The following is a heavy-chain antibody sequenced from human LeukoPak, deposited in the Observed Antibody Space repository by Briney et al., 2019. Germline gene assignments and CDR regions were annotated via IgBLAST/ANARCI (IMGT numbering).Heavy chain of an antibody. V-gene: IGHV4-31*03. J-gene: IGHJ5*02. CDR2: IYYSGST. CDR1: GGSISSGGYY. Sequence: SETLSLTCTVSGGSISSGGYYWSWIRQHPGKGLEWIVYIYYSGSTYYNPSLKSRVTISVDTSKNQFSLKLSSVTAADTAVYYCARDGLMTGANWFDPWGQGTLVTVSS. CDR3: ARDGLMTGANWFDP.